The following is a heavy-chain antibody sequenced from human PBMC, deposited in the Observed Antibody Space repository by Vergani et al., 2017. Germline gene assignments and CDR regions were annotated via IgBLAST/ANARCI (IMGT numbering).Heavy chain of an antibody. Sequence: QVQLVESGGGVVQPGRSLRLSCAASGFTFSSYGMHWVRQAPGKGLEWVAVISYDGSNKYYADSVKGRFTISRDNSKNTLYLQMNSLRAEDTAVYYCVSYCSSTSCQDAFDIWGQGTMVTVSS. J-gene: IGHJ3*02. CDR2: ISYDGSNK. CDR1: GFTFSSYG. CDR3: VSYCSSTSCQDAFDI. V-gene: IGHV3-30*03. D-gene: IGHD2-2*01.